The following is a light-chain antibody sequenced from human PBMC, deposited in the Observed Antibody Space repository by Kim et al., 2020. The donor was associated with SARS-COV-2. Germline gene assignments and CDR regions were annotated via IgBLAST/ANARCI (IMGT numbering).Light chain of an antibody. J-gene: IGLJ3*02. Sequence: QAGLTQPPSVSKGLRQTATLTCTGNSNNVGDEGAAWLQQHQGHPPKLLSYRNNNRASGISERLSASTSGNTASLTITGLQPEDEADYYCSAWDRSLRTWVFGGGTKLTVL. CDR2: RNN. CDR3: SAWDRSLRTWV. CDR1: SNNVGDEG. V-gene: IGLV10-54*01.